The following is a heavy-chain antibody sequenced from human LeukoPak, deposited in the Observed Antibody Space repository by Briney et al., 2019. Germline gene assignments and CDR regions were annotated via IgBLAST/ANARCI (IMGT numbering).Heavy chain of an antibody. CDR1: GGTFNSYS. CDR3: APIPGYCGSTSCFRGDGNWFDP. Sequence: GASVKVSCKASGGTFNSYSINWVRQAPGQGLEWMGGIIPIFGTTNYAQKFQGRVTITTDASTSTAYMELSSLSSDDTAVYYCAPIPGYCGSTSCFRGDGNWFDPWGQGTLVTVSS. V-gene: IGHV1-69*05. D-gene: IGHD2-2*01. J-gene: IGHJ5*02. CDR2: IIPIFGTT.